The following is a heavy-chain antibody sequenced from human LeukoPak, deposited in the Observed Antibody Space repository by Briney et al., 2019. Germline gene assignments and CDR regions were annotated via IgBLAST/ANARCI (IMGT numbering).Heavy chain of an antibody. D-gene: IGHD3-10*01. Sequence: PGGSLRLSCAASGFTFSSYGMHWVRQAPGKGLEWVAFIRYDGSNKYYADSVKGRFTISRDNAKNSLYLQMNSLRAEDTAVYYCARDAGMVRGVILYYFDYWGQGTLVTVSS. J-gene: IGHJ4*02. CDR3: ARDAGMVRGVILYYFDY. CDR2: IRYDGSNK. CDR1: GFTFSSYG. V-gene: IGHV3-30*02.